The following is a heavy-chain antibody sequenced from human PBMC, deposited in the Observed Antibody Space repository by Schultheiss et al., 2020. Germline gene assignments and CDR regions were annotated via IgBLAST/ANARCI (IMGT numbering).Heavy chain of an antibody. Sequence: SQTLSLTCTVSGGSISSSSYYWGWIRQPPGKGLEWIGSIYYSGSTYYNPSLKSRVTISVDTSKNQFSLKLSSVTAADTAVYYCARVNWSGWYHFDPWGQGTLVTVSS. V-gene: IGHV4-39*01. D-gene: IGHD6-19*01. CDR1: GGSISSSSYY. CDR3: ARVNWSGWYHFDP. J-gene: IGHJ5*02. CDR2: IYYSGST.